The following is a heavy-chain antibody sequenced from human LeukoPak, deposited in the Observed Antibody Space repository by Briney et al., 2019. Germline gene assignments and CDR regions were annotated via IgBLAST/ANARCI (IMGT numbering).Heavy chain of an antibody. J-gene: IGHJ4*02. CDR3: AKDSAKKYDDY. CDR1: GFTFSSYE. D-gene: IGHD2/OR15-2a*01. CDR2: ISGSDGTT. V-gene: IGHV3-23*01. Sequence: GGSLRLSCAASGFTFSSYEMNWVRQAPGKGLEWVSGISGSDGTTHYADSVKGRFTISRDNSKNTLYLQMNGLRAEDTAVYYCAKDSAKKYDDYWGQGTLVTVSS.